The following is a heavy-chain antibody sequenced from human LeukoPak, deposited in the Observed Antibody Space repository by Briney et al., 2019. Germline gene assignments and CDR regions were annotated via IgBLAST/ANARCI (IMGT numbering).Heavy chain of an antibody. CDR3: ARQIMSGTVTTLSFDP. V-gene: IGHV4-59*08. J-gene: IGHJ5*02. CDR1: GGSISSYY. Sequence: SETLSLICTVSGGSISSYYWSWIRQPPGKGLEWIGYIYYSGSTNYNPSLKSRVTISVDASKNQFSLKLSSVTAADTAVYYCARQIMSGTVTTLSFDPWGQGTLVTVSS. CDR2: IYYSGST. D-gene: IGHD4-17*01.